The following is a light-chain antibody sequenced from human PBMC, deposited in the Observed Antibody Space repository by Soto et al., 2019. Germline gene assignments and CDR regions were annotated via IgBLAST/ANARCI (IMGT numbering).Light chain of an antibody. CDR3: LQYSSHSWT. J-gene: IGKJ1*01. V-gene: IGKV1-5*01. CDR1: RSISDW. CDR2: DAS. Sequence: QMTQSPSGLSPCVGERVTITCRASRSISDWLAWYQQKPGKAPELLIFDASNLKSGVSSRFSGSGSGTEFTLTISWLQPDDVATYYCLQYSSHSWTFGQGTNVDNK.